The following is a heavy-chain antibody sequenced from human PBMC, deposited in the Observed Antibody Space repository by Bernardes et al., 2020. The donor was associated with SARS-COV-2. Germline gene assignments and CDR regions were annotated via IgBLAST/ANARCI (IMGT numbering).Heavy chain of an antibody. J-gene: IGHJ4*02. CDR2: VSGSGDT. CDR3: AKDYCGADCDFFDY. Sequence: GGSLRLSCAASGFSLDTFAMSWVRQVPGRGLEWVSGVSGSGDTYYADAVKGRFTISRDNSKNTLFLQMDDLRVDDTAVYYCAKDYCGADCDFFDYWGQGTVVTVSS. D-gene: IGHD2-21*02. V-gene: IGHV3-23*01. CDR1: GFSLDTFA.